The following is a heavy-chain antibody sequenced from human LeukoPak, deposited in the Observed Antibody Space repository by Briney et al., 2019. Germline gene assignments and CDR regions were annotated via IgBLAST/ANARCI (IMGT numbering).Heavy chain of an antibody. J-gene: IGHJ3*02. CDR1: GFTFSSYS. D-gene: IGHD4-23*01. CDR3: AKDVGERYYGGNSVPFDAFDI. CDR2: ISSSSNYI. V-gene: IGHV3-21*04. Sequence: KSGGSLRLSCAASGFTFSSYSMNWVRQAPGKGLEWVSSISSSSNYIYYADSVKGRFTISRDNAKNSLYLQMNSLRAEDTAVYYCAKDVGERYYGGNSVPFDAFDIWGQGTMVTVSS.